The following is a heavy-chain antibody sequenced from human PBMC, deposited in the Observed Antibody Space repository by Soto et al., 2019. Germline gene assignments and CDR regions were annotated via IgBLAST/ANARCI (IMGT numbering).Heavy chain of an antibody. CDR1: GGSISSDY. J-gene: IGHJ4*02. CDR3: ARTGIGGFDY. CDR2: INYSGST. D-gene: IGHD6-13*01. V-gene: IGHV4-59*01. Sequence: SETLSLTCTVSGGSISSDYWSWIRQPPGKGLEWIAYINYSGSTNYNPSLKSRVAISGDTSKNQFSLKLSSVTAADTAVYYCARTGIGGFDYWGRGTLVTVSS.